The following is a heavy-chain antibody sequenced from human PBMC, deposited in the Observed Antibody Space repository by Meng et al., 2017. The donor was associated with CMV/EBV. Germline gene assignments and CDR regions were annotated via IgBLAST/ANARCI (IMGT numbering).Heavy chain of an antibody. CDR3: VRDHNWGPDY. CDR2: IYPNSGGT. CDR1: GYRFSDHY. J-gene: IGHJ4*02. D-gene: IGHD1-1*01. Sequence: QVQLVQPGAEVKSPGASVKVSRQTSGYRFSDHYMHWVRQAPGQGLEWMGWIYPNSGGTHYAQKFQDRVTMTRDTSISTVYMELSRLTSDDTAVYYCVRDHNWGPDYWGQGTLVTVSS. V-gene: IGHV1-2*02.